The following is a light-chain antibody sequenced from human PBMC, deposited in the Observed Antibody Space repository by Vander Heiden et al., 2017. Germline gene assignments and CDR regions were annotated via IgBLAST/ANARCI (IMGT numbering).Light chain of an antibody. CDR1: QSISSY. Sequence: IALIPPPATLSLSPGERATLSCRASQSISSYLAWYQQKPGQAPRLLIYAASNRATGIPARFSGSGSGTDFTLTISSLEPEDFAVYYCQQRGDWPPNTFGQGTRLEIK. CDR3: QQRGDWPPNT. CDR2: AAS. V-gene: IGKV3-11*01. J-gene: IGKJ5*01.